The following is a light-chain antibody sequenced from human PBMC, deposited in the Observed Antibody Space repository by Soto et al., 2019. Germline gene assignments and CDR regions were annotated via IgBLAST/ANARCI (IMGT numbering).Light chain of an antibody. CDR1: HDISDY. J-gene: IGKJ4*01. CDR2: AAS. CDR3: LQHKSYPLT. Sequence: DIQMTQTPSAMSASVGDRVTLTCRASHDISDYLAWFQQKPGKVPKRLISAASSLQSGVPSRFSGSGSGTKFTLTISSLQPEDFATYYCLQHKSYPLTFGGGTKVEIK. V-gene: IGKV1-17*03.